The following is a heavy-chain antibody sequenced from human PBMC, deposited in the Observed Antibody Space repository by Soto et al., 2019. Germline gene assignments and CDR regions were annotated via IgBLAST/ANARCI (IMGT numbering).Heavy chain of an antibody. V-gene: IGHV4-34*01. CDR3: ARYRRDDCSGGSCYSVNDAFDI. D-gene: IGHD2-15*01. J-gene: IGHJ3*02. CDR1: GGSFSGYY. CDR2: INHSGST. Sequence: SSETLSLTCAVYGGSFSGYYWSWIRQPPGKGLEWIGEINHSGSTNYNPSLKSRVTISVDTSKNQFSLKLSSVTAADTAVYYCARYRRDDCSGGSCYSVNDAFDIWGQGTMVTVSS.